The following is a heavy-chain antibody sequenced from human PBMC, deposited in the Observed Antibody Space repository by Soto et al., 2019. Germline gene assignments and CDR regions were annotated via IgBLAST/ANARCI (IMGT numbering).Heavy chain of an antibody. V-gene: IGHV3-30*09. D-gene: IGHD5-12*01. Sequence: PGGSVRLSCAASGCTFSSYAMHWVRQAPGKGLEWVAVISYDGSNKYYADSVRGRFAIARDNSKNTLYLHLTSLRAEDTAIYYCARGLRGVLDYWGQGTLVTVSS. CDR3: ARGLRGVLDY. J-gene: IGHJ4*02. CDR2: ISYDGSNK. CDR1: GCTFSSYA.